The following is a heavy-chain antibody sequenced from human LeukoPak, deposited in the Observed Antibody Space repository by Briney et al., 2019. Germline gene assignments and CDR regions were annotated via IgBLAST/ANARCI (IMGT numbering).Heavy chain of an antibody. Sequence: DPGGSLRLSCAASGFTFSSYGMHWVRQAPGKGLDWVAFIRYDGRNKYYADSVKGRFTISRDNAKNSLYLQMNSLRAEDTAVYYCARVFGRKVGESPLGYWGQGTLVTVSS. CDR3: ARVFGRKVGESPLGY. CDR1: GFTFSSYG. D-gene: IGHD3-10*01. J-gene: IGHJ4*02. V-gene: IGHV3-30*02. CDR2: IRYDGRNK.